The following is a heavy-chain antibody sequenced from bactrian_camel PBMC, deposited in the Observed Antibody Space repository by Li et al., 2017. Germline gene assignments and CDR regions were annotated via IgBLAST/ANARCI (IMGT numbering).Heavy chain of an antibody. V-gene: IGHV3-2*01. CDR3: AADCHPAYCEGASPLELERECGGH. J-gene: IGHJ4*01. CDR1: GRSSEDYC. CDR2: IYTGSGNT. Sequence: HVQLVESGGGSVQPGGSHRLSCRVSGRSSEDYCMAWFRHAPGKEREGVASIYTGSGNTYYADSVKSRFTISQDNAKNTVYLQMNSLKPEDTAMYYCAADCHPAYCEGASPLELERECGGHWGQGTQVTVS. D-gene: IGHD1*01.